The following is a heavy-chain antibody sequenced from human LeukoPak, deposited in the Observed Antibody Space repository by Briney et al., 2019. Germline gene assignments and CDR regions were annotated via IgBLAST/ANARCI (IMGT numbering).Heavy chain of an antibody. J-gene: IGHJ4*02. CDR3: AKGVRGVVVAARGYFDY. CDR2: ISGSGGST. CDR1: GFTFSSYA. D-gene: IGHD2-15*01. Sequence: GGSLRLSCAASGFTFSSYAMSWVRQAPGKGLEWVSAISGSGGSTYYADSVKGRFTISRDNSKNTLYLQMNSLRAEDTAVYYCAKGVRGVVVAARGYFDYWGQGTLVTVSS. V-gene: IGHV3-23*01.